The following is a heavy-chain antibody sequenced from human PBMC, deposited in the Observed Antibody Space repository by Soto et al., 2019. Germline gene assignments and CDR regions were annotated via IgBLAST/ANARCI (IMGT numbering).Heavy chain of an antibody. J-gene: IGHJ5*02. D-gene: IGHD5-12*01. V-gene: IGHV5-51*01. CDR1: GDSFTTYW. CDR2: IYPGDLDN. CDR3: ARKHRRGYLKWLDP. Sequence: GESLKISCRVSGDSFTTYWIAWVRQMPGKGLEWMGTIYPGDLDNRYSPSFQGQVTISVDKSITTAYLQWNSLKASESAMNYCARKHRRGYLKWLDPWGQGTLVTVSS.